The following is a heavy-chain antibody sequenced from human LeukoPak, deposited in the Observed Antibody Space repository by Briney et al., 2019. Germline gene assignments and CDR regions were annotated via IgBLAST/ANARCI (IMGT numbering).Heavy chain of an antibody. CDR3: ARVRDDYTYFDC. D-gene: IGHD4-11*01. V-gene: IGHV3-23*01. CDR2: ISGGGATS. CDR1: GFTFNTYA. J-gene: IGHJ4*02. Sequence: GGSLRLSCAASGFTFNTYAMSWVRQAPGKGLEWVSAISGGGATSYYADSVEGRFTISRDNSKNTLYLQMNSLRAEDTAVYYCARVRDDYTYFDCWGQGTLVTVSS.